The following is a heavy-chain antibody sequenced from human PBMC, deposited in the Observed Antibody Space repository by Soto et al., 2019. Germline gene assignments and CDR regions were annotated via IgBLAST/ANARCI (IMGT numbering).Heavy chain of an antibody. J-gene: IGHJ4*02. CDR1: GFTFSNAW. V-gene: IGHV3-15*01. D-gene: IGHD3-10*01. Sequence: GGSLRLSCAASGFTFSNAWMSWVRQAPGKGLEWVGHIKSKTDGGTTDYAAPVKGRFTISRDDSKNTLYLQMNSLKTEDTAVYYCTTGITMVRGAIDYWGQGTLVTVSS. CDR3: TTGITMVRGAIDY. CDR2: IKSKTDGGTT.